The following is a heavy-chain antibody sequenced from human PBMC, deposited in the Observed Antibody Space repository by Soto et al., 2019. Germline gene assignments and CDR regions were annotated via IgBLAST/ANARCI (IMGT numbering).Heavy chain of an antibody. CDR1: GFTFSSYA. CDR3: AKDLPTDDFWSGYPYYFDY. CDR2: ISGSGGGT. V-gene: IGHV3-23*01. Sequence: LRLSCAASGFTFSSYAMSWVRQAPGKGLEWVSVISGSGGGTYYADSIKGRFTISRDNSKNTLYLQMNSLRAEDTAVYYCAKDLPTDDFWSGYPYYFDYWGQGTLVTVSS. D-gene: IGHD3-3*01. J-gene: IGHJ4*02.